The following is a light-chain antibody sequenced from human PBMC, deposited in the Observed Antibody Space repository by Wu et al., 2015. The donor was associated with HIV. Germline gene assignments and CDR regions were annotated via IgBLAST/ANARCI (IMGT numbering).Light chain of an antibody. CDR3: QQRSNWPPEFT. Sequence: EIVLTQSPATLSLSPGERATLSCRASESVSKYLAWYQQKPGQSPRLIIYDTSNRATGIPARFSGSGSGTDFTLTISTLEPEDFAVYYCQQRSNWPPEFTFGPGTKVNIK. J-gene: IGKJ3*01. V-gene: IGKV3-11*01. CDR2: DTS. CDR1: ESVSKY.